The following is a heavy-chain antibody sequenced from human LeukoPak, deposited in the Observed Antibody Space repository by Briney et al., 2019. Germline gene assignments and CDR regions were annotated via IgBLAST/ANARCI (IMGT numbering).Heavy chain of an antibody. D-gene: IGHD3-3*01. V-gene: IGHV1-18*01. CDR2: ISAYNGNT. CDR1: GYPFTNYG. J-gene: IGHJ5*02. Sequence: GASVKVSCKTSGYPFTNYGITWVRQAPGQGLEWMGWISAYNGNTNYAQKLQGRVTLTTDTSRSTAYMDLRSLRSDDTAVYYCARVDAREPITIFVPTRGNWFDPWGQGTLVTVSS. CDR3: ARVDAREPITIFVPTRGNWFDP.